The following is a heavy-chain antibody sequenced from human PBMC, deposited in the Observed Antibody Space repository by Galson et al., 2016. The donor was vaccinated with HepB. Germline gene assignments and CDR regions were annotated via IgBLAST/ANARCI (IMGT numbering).Heavy chain of an antibody. CDR3: ARGDYDILTAYYGSAGY. Sequence: SVKVSCKASGYTFTYYYMHWVRQAPGQGLEWMGIINPHGGSTTSAQNFQGRPTMTRDTSTSTVYMELSSLRSDDTAVYYCARGDYDILTAYYGSAGYWGQGTLVTVSS. J-gene: IGHJ4*02. V-gene: IGHV1-46*01. CDR2: INPHGGST. CDR1: GYTFTYYY. D-gene: IGHD3-9*01.